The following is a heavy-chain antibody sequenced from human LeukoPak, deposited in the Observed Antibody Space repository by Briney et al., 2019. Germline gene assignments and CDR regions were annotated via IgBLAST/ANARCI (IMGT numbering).Heavy chain of an antibody. CDR2: IYYSGST. Sequence: SETLSLTCTVSGGSISSYYWSWIRQPPGKGLEWIGYIYYSGSTNYNPSLKSRVTISVDTPKNQFSLKLSSVTAADTAVYYCARDLAVAGAFDIWGQGTMVTVSS. V-gene: IGHV4-59*01. CDR1: GGSISSYY. CDR3: ARDLAVAGAFDI. D-gene: IGHD6-19*01. J-gene: IGHJ3*02.